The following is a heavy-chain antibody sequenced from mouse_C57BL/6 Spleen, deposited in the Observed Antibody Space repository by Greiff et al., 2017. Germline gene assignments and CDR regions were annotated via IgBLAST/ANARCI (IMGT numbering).Heavy chain of an antibody. CDR2: FYPGSGSI. D-gene: IGHD1-1*01. Sequence: VQLQQSGAELVKPGASVKLSCTASGYTFTEYTIHWVQQRSGQGLEWIGWFYPGSGSIKYNEKFKDKATLTADNSSSTVYMELSRLTSEDSAVXFCARHDRDYYGANWFAYWGQGTLVTVSA. CDR3: ARHDRDYYGANWFAY. CDR1: GYTFTEYT. V-gene: IGHV1-62-2*01. J-gene: IGHJ3*01.